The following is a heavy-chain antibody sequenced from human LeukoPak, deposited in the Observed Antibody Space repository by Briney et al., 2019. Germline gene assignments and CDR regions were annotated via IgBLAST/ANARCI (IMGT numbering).Heavy chain of an antibody. CDR3: AREGSSGYYDGAKYGMGV. D-gene: IGHD3-22*01. Sequence: ASVKVSCKASGYTFTGYYMHWVRQAPGQGLEWMGWINPNSGGTNYAQKFQGRVTMTRDTSISTAYMELSRLRSDDTAVYYCAREGSSGYYDGAKYGMGVWGQGTTVTVSS. V-gene: IGHV1-2*02. CDR2: INPNSGGT. CDR1: GYTFTGYY. J-gene: IGHJ6*02.